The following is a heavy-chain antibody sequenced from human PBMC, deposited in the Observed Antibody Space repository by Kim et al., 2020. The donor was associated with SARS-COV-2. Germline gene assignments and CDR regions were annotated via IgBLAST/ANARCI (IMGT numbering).Heavy chain of an antibody. CDR2: ISYDGSNK. CDR1: GFTFSSYG. CDR3: AKDSRSDYADY. V-gene: IGHV3-30*18. Sequence: GGSLRLSCAASGFTFSSYGMHWVRQAPGKGLEWVAVISYDGSNKYYADSVKGRFTISRDNSKNTLYLQMNSLRAEDTAVYYCAKDSRSDYADYWGQGTLVTVSS. D-gene: IGHD4-17*01. J-gene: IGHJ4*02.